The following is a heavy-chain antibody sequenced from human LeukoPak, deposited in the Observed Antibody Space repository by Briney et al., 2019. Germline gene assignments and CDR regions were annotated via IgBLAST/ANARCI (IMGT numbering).Heavy chain of an antibody. D-gene: IGHD3-22*01. CDR1: GDTFTGYY. J-gene: IGHJ4*02. V-gene: IGHV1-2*02. CDR2: INVKTSAT. CDR3: ARDSGYPYYFDF. Sequence: SVRVSCKASGDTFTGYYMHWVRLAPGQGLEWIGWINVKTSATNYAQKFQGRVTMARDTSIRTVYMELRSLRSDDTALYYCARDSGYPYYFDFWGRGTLVTVSS.